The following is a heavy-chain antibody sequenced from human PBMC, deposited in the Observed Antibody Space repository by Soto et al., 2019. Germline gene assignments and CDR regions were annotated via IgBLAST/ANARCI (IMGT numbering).Heavy chain of an antibody. Sequence: SETLSLTCTVSGGSISSGGYYWSWIRQHPGKGLEWIGYIYYSGSTYYNPSLKSRVTISVDTSKNQFSLKLSSVTAADTAVYYCARVTITMVRGVILGYWGQGTLVTVSS. CDR3: ARVTITMVRGVILGY. V-gene: IGHV4-31*03. CDR2: IYYSGST. J-gene: IGHJ4*02. CDR1: GGSISSGGYY. D-gene: IGHD3-10*01.